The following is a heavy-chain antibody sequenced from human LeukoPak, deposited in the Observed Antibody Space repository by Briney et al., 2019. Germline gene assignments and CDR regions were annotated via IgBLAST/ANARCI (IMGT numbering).Heavy chain of an antibody. V-gene: IGHV3-20*04. CDR2: INWNGGST. CDR1: GFTFDDYG. Sequence: PGGSLRLSCAASGFTFDDYGMSWVRQAPGKGLEWVSGINWNGGSTGYADSVKGRFTISRDNAKNSLYLQMNSLRAEDTALYYCARTPPTRKIAVDGTTRENYFDYCGQGSLVTVSS. CDR3: ARTPPTRKIAVDGTTRENYFDY. D-gene: IGHD6-19*01. J-gene: IGHJ4*02.